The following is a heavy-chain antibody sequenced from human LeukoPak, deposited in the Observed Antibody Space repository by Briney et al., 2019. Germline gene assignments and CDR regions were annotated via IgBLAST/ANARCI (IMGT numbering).Heavy chain of an antibody. CDR1: GFTFSSYG. CDR2: ISYDGSNK. J-gene: IGHJ4*02. V-gene: IGHV3-30*18. Sequence: GGSLRLSCAASGFTFSSYGMHWVRQAPGKGLEWVAVISYDGSNKYYADSVKGRFTISRDNPKNTLYLQMNSLRAEDTAVYYCAKDQYRYFDWLSHFDYWGQGTLVTVSS. CDR3: AKDQYRYFDWLSHFDY. D-gene: IGHD3-9*01.